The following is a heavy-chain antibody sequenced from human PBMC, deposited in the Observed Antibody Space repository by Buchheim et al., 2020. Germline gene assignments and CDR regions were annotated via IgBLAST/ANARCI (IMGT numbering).Heavy chain of an antibody. CDR3: ARRHSRSSGAYDY. V-gene: IGHV3-7*01. D-gene: IGHD1-26*01. Sequence: EVQLVESGGGLVKPGGSLRLSCAASGFTFSSYSMNWVRQAPGKGLEWVANIKQDGSEKYYVDSVKGRFTISRDKAKNSLYLQMNSLRAEDTAVYYCARRHSRSSGAYDYWGQGTL. CDR1: GFTFSSYS. J-gene: IGHJ4*02. CDR2: IKQDGSEK.